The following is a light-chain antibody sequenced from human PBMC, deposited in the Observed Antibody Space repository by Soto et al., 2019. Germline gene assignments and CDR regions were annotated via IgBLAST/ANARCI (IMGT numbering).Light chain of an antibody. CDR1: QYINTR. CDR3: HPRPSWPRP. J-gene: IGKJ1*01. V-gene: IGKV3-11*01. CDR2: QTS. Sequence: ELVLTPSPATLSLFRGDRVTLSCRASQYINTRLAWYQHRPGQAPRLLIYQTSIRAAGIPARFSARGSGTHFTLTISDVQPEDFALYYCHPRPSWPRPFAQGTKVDSK.